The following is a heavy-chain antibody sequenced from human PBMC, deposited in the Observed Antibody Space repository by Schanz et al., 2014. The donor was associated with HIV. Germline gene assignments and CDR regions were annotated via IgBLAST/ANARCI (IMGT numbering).Heavy chain of an antibody. V-gene: IGHV3-30*03. J-gene: IGHJ4*02. D-gene: IGHD5-18*01. CDR3: ARGLPADY. CDR1: GFTFSTYG. CDR2: ISNDGRNK. Sequence: QVQLVESGGGVVQPGRSLRLSCAASGFTFSTYGMHWVRQTPGKGLEWVAFISNDGRNKYYADSVKGRFTISRDNSKNTLYLQMNSLRAEDTAVYYCARGLPADYWGQGTLVTVSS.